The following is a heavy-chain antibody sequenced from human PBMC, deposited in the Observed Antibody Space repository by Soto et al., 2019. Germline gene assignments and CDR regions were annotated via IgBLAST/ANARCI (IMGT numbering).Heavy chain of an antibody. Sequence: QVQLVQSGAEVKKPGASVKVSCKASGYTFTSYGISWVRQAPGQGLEWMGWISTYNGNTKYAQKLQGRVTMTTDTSTRAAYMELRSLRSDDPAVFYCAREMVRGVGSDYWGQGTLVTVSS. V-gene: IGHV1-18*01. CDR1: GYTFTSYG. CDR2: ISTYNGNT. CDR3: AREMVRGVGSDY. D-gene: IGHD3-10*01. J-gene: IGHJ4*02.